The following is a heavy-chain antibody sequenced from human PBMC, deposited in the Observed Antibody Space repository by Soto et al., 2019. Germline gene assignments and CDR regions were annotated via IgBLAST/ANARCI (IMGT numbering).Heavy chain of an antibody. CDR1: GYSFTSYW. V-gene: IGHV5-51*01. CDR2: IYPGDSDT. CDR3: ARPYYDYVWGSYLDSPFFDY. Sequence: PGESLKISCKGSGYSFTSYWIGWVRQMPGKGLEWMGIIYPGDSDTRYSPSFQGQVTISADKSISTAYLQWSSLKASDTAMYYCARPYYDYVWGSYLDSPFFDYWGQGTLVTVSS. D-gene: IGHD3-16*02. J-gene: IGHJ4*02.